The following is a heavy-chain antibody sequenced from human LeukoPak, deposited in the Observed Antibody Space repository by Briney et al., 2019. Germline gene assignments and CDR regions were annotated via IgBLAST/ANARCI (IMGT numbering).Heavy chain of an antibody. D-gene: IGHD3-10*01. CDR2: ISSSGSTI. V-gene: IGHV3-11*01. CDR3: ARTRPHLWFGESYYYYYGMDV. J-gene: IGHJ6*02. Sequence: GGSLRLSCAASGFTFSDYYMSWIRQAPGKGLEWVSYISSSGSTIYYADSVKGRFTISRDNAKNSLYLQMNSLRAEDTAVYYCARTRPHLWFGESYYYYYGMDVWGQGTTVTVSS. CDR1: GFTFSDYY.